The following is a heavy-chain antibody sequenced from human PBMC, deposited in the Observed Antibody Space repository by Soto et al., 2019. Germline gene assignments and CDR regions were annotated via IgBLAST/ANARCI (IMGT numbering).Heavy chain of an antibody. Sequence: ASVKLSCKASGNSFTNYGFSWVRQAPGQGLEWMGWISTYNGETKYAQKLQGRVTMTTDTSTSTAYMELRSLRSDDTAVYYFARGDCSSXSCSYIVIAGMYVWDQ. D-gene: IGHD2-2*01. V-gene: IGHV1-18*01. CDR2: ISTYNGET. CDR3: ARGDCSSXSCSYIVIAGMYV. J-gene: IGHJ6*02. CDR1: GNSFTNYG.